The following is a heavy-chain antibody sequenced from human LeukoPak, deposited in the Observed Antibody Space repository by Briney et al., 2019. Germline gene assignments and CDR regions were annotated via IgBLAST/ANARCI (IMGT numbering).Heavy chain of an antibody. CDR2: IYYRGNT. J-gene: IGHJ4*01. CDR1: GGSISSSSYY. D-gene: IGHD4-17*01. CDR3: ASPPLDYGDYSIDY. V-gene: IGHV4-39*01. Sequence: KPSETLSLTCTVSGGSISSSSYYWGWIRQPPGKGLQWIGGIYYRGNTYYTPSLKSRVTISVDTSKNQFSLKLSSVTAADTAVYYCASPPLDYGDYSIDYWGHGTLVTVSS.